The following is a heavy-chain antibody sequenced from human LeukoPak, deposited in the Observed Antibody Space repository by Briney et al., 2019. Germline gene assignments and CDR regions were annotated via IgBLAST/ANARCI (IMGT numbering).Heavy chain of an antibody. J-gene: IGHJ4*02. CDR3: ARMTLYGSGTVH. CDR1: GFTFSSYS. V-gene: IGHV3-64*02. CDR2: ISSNGGST. D-gene: IGHD3-10*01. Sequence: PGGSLRLSCAASGFTFSSYSMHWVRQAPGKGLEYVSGISSNGGSTWYAGSVKGRFTISRDNSKNTVNLQLGSLRIEGTAVYHCARMTLYGSGTVHWGQGILVTVSS.